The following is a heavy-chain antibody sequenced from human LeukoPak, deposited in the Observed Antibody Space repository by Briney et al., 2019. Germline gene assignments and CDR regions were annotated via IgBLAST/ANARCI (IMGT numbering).Heavy chain of an antibody. CDR3: ARAVKYRSGPLTDLLPYYFDY. Sequence: ASVKVSCKASGYTFTGYYMHWVRQAPGQGLEWMGWINPNSGGTNYAQKFQGRVTITRDTSANTAYMELSSLRSEDMAVYYCARAVKYRSGPLTDLLPYYFDYWGQGTLVTASS. V-gene: IGHV1-2*02. J-gene: IGHJ4*02. CDR1: GYTFTGYY. D-gene: IGHD6-19*01. CDR2: INPNSGGT.